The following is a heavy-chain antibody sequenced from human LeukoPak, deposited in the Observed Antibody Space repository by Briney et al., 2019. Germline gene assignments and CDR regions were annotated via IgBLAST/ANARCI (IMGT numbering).Heavy chain of an antibody. Sequence: SETLSLTCTVSGDSISSGYYWGWIRQPPGKGLEWIGSIYHSGSTYYNPSLKSRVTISVDTSKNQFSLKLSSVTAADTAVYYCARAAMVYAIRGGYYFDYWGQGTLVTVSS. J-gene: IGHJ4*02. CDR3: ARAAMVYAIRGGYYFDY. CDR1: GDSISSGYY. D-gene: IGHD2-8*01. CDR2: IYHSGST. V-gene: IGHV4-38-2*02.